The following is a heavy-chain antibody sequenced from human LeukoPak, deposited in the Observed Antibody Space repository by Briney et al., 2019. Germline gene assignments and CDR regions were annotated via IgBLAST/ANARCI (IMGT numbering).Heavy chain of an antibody. D-gene: IGHD3-3*01. CDR3: ARDRGQYYDFWSGYTPPYGMDV. J-gene: IGHJ6*02. Sequence: GGSLRLSCEASGFIFSSYSMNWVRQAPGKGLEWVSSISSSSSYIYYADSVKGRFTISRDNAKNSLYLQMNSLRAEDTAVYYCARDRGQYYDFWSGYTPPYGMDVWGQGTTVTVSS. V-gene: IGHV3-21*01. CDR1: GFIFSSYS. CDR2: ISSSSSYI.